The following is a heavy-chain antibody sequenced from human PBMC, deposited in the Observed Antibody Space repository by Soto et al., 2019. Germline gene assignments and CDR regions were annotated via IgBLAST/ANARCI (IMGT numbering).Heavy chain of an antibody. J-gene: IGHJ6*02. V-gene: IGHV1-8*01. CDR2: MNPNSGNT. CDR3: ARGFGYSSGWYAGYYYYGMDA. Sequence: GASVKVSCKASGYTFTSYDINWVRQATGQGLEWMGWMNPNSGNTGYAQKFQGRVTMTRNTSISTAYMELSSLRSEDTAVYYCARGFGYSSGWYAGYYYYGMDAWGQGTTVTVSS. CDR1: GYTFTSYD. D-gene: IGHD6-19*01.